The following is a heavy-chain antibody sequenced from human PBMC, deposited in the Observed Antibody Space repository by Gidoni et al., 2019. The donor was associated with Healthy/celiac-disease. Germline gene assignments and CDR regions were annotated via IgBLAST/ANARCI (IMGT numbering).Heavy chain of an antibody. CDR2: ISSSSSYI. CDR3: ARAQTGGSYYRY. V-gene: IGHV3-21*01. D-gene: IGHD1-26*01. Sequence: APGKGLEWVSSISSSSSYIYYADSVKGRFTISRDNAKNSLYLQMNSLRAEDTAVYYCARAQTGGSYYRYWGQGTLVTVSS. J-gene: IGHJ4*02.